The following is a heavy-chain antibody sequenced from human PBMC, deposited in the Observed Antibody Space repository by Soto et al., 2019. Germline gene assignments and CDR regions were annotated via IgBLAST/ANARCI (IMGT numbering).Heavy chain of an antibody. Sequence: QVQLQESGPGLVKPSETLSLSCTVSGGSVSCYYWSWIRQTPGKGLEWIGYIYYSGSTNYNPSLKSRVTISVDTSKNQFSLKLSSVTAADTAMYYCARRYGGNFDYWGQGTLVTVSS. CDR3: ARRYGGNFDY. CDR1: GGSVSCYY. CDR2: IYYSGST. V-gene: IGHV4-59*02. J-gene: IGHJ4*02. D-gene: IGHD3-16*01.